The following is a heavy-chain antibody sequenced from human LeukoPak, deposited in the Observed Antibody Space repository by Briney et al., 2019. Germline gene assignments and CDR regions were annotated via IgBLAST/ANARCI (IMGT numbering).Heavy chain of an antibody. CDR2: VYYSGST. V-gene: IGHV4-59*08. J-gene: IGHJ4*02. CDR3: ARRGHSGYYYF. Sequence: SETLSLTCTVSGGSISSYYWSWIRQPPGKGLEWIGYVYYSGSTNYNPSLKSRVTISVDTSKNQFSLKLSSVTAAETAVYYCARRGHSGYYYFWGQGTLVTVSS. D-gene: IGHD3-22*01. CDR1: GGSISSYY.